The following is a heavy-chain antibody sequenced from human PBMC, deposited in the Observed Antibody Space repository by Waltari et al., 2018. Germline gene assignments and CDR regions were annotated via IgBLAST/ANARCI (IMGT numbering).Heavy chain of an antibody. J-gene: IGHJ6*04. CDR3: ARDWGEIVGATLMDV. CDR1: GYTFTSYY. D-gene: IGHD1-26*01. CDR2: INPSGGST. V-gene: IGHV1-46*01. Sequence: QVQLVQAGAEGKKPGASEKVSGKASGYTFTSYYMHWLRQAPGQGLEWMGIINPSGGSTSNAQKFQGRVTMTRDTSTSTVYMELSSLRSADTAVYYCARDWGEIVGATLMDVWGKGTTVTISS.